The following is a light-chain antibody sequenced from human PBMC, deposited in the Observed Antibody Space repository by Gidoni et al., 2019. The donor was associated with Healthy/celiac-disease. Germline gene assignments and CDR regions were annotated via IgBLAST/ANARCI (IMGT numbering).Light chain of an antibody. Sequence: EVVMTPSPATLSVSPGERATLSCRTSQSVTINLAWYQQRPGQAPRLLIFGASTRATGIPARFSGRGSGTAFTLTISSLQSEDVAVYYCQQYDNWPTAFGPGTKVDIK. J-gene: IGKJ3*01. CDR1: QSVTIN. V-gene: IGKV3-15*01. CDR2: GAS. CDR3: QQYDNWPTA.